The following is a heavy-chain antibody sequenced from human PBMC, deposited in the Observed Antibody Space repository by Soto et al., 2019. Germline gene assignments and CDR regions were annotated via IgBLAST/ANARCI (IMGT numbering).Heavy chain of an antibody. CDR1: GYSFTTSG. V-gene: IGHV1-18*01. D-gene: IGHD4-17*01. Sequence: QAQLVQSGPEVKEPGASVKVSCKASGYSFTTSGITWVRQAPGQGLEWMGWISTYNGNTNYAQKLQDRVTLTTDTSTSTAYMELRSLRSDDTAVYYCARRLYGDYDYWGQGTLVTVSS. CDR3: ARRLYGDYDY. CDR2: ISTYNGNT. J-gene: IGHJ4*02.